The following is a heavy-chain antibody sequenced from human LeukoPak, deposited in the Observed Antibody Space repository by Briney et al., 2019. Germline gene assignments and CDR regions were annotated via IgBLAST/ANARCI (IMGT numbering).Heavy chain of an antibody. V-gene: IGHV4-59*01. CDR1: GGSMNTYY. Sequence: SETLSLTCIVSGGSMNTYYWSWIRQPPGKGLEWIGYIYYSGSTKYSPSLKSRVTILVDMSKNQFSLRLSSATAADTAVYYCARAPYYDIWRGYNENWFDPWGQGTLVTVSS. CDR3: ARAPYYDIWRGYNENWFDP. J-gene: IGHJ5*01. D-gene: IGHD3-3*01. CDR2: IYYSGST.